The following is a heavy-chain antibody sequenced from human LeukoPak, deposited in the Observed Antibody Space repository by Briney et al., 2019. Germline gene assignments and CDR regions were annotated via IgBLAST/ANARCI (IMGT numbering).Heavy chain of an antibody. V-gene: IGHV4-31*11. CDR3: ARDSGRAVDY. CDR2: IYYSGST. Sequence: SETLSLTCAVSGGSISSGGYYWSWIRQHPGKGLEWIGYIYYSGSTYYNPSLKSRVTISVDTSKNQFSLKLSSVTAADTAVYYCARDSGRAVDYWGQGTLVIVSS. J-gene: IGHJ4*02. CDR1: GGSISSGGYY. D-gene: IGHD3-10*01.